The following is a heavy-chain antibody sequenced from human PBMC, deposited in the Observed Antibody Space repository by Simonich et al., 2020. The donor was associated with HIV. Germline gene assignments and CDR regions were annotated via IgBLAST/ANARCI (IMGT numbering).Heavy chain of an antibody. J-gene: IGHJ5*02. CDR1: GGYLSNYY. CDR3: ARREGFWFDP. CDR2: INNSGSP. Sequence: QVQLQQWGAGLLKSSETLSLTCAVYGGYLSNYYWSWIRQPPGKGLEWIGEINNSGSPNYNPSLEMRVTISIDTSKNQFSLKLRFVTAADTAVYYCARREGFWFDPWGQGALVLVSS. V-gene: IGHV4-34*01.